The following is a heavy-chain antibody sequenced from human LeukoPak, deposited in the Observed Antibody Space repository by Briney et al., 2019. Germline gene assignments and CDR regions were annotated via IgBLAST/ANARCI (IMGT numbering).Heavy chain of an antibody. V-gene: IGHV3-21*01. CDR2: ISSSSSYI. Sequence: GGSLRLSCAASGFTFSSYSMNWVRQAPGKGLEWVSSISSSSSYIYYADSVKGRFTISRDNAKNSLYLQMNSLRAEDTAVYYCARDQPPGIAVAGTDAFDIWGQGTMVIVSS. J-gene: IGHJ3*02. CDR3: ARDQPPGIAVAGTDAFDI. CDR1: GFTFSSYS. D-gene: IGHD6-19*01.